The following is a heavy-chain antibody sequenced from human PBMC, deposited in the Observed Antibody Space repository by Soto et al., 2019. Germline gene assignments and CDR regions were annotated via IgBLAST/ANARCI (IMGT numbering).Heavy chain of an antibody. V-gene: IGHV4-59*01. CDR2: IYYSGST. CDR1: GGSISSYY. Sequence: SETLSLTCTVSGGSISSYYWSWIRQPPGKGLEWIGYIYYSGSTNYNPSLKSRVTISVDTSKNQFSLKLSSVTAADTAVYYCARGALGVLVPAATNGFDYWGQGTLVTVSS. J-gene: IGHJ4*02. D-gene: IGHD2-2*01. CDR3: ARGALGVLVPAATNGFDY.